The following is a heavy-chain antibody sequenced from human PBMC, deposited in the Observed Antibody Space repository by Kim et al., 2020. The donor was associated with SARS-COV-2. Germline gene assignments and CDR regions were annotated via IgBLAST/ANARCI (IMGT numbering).Heavy chain of an antibody. V-gene: IGHV3-11*05. Sequence: ADSVKGRFTISRDTAKNSLFLQMNSLRAEDTAVYYCARAGFGVVIIHFDSWGQGTLVTVSS. J-gene: IGHJ4*02. CDR3: ARAGFGVVIIHFDS. D-gene: IGHD3-3*01.